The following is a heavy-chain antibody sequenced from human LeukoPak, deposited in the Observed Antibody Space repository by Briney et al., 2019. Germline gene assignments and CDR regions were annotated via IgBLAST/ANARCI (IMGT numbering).Heavy chain of an antibody. CDR2: ISAYNGNT. Sequence: GASVKVSCKASGYTFTSYGISWVRQAPGQGLERMGWISAYNGNTNYAQKLQGRVTMTTDTSTSTAYMELRSLRSDDTAVYYCATGGSYSSSSYFDYWGQGTLVTVSS. CDR1: GYTFTSYG. J-gene: IGHJ4*02. V-gene: IGHV1-18*01. CDR3: ATGGSYSSSSYFDY. D-gene: IGHD6-6*01.